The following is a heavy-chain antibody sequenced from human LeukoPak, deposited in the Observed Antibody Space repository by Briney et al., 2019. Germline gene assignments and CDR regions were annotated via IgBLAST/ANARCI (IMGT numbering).Heavy chain of an antibody. CDR1: GGSISSYY. CDR2: IYYSGST. J-gene: IGHJ3*02. CDR3: ASTLTSDDYGDYGAFDI. Sequence: SETLSLTCTVSGGSISSYYWSWIRQPPGKGLEWLGYIYYSGSTNYNPSLKSRVTISVDTSKNQFSLKLSSVTAADTAVYYCASTLTSDDYGDYGAFDIWGQGTMVTVSS. D-gene: IGHD4-17*01. V-gene: IGHV4-59*01.